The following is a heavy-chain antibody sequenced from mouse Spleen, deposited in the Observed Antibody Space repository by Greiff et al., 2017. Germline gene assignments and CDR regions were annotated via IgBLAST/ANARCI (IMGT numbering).Heavy chain of an antibody. CDR2: IRLKSDNYAT. D-gene: IGHD2-4*01. CDR1: GFTFSNYW. V-gene: IGHV6-3*01. J-gene: IGHJ4*01. Sequence: EVKLVESGGGLVQPGGSMKLSCVASGFTFSNYWMNWVRQSPEKGLEWVAQIRLKSDNYATHYAESVKGRFTISRDDSKSSVYLQMNNLRAEDTGIYYCTEYDYVYAMDYWGQGTSVTVSS. CDR3: TEYDYVYAMDY.